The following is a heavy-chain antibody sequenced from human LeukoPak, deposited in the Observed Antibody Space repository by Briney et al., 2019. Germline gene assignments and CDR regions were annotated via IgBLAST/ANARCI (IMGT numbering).Heavy chain of an antibody. CDR1: GYSFTTYW. V-gene: IGHV5-51*01. CDR2: NCPRDFDT. CDR3: ARRRSYGYHSDAFDI. J-gene: IGHJ3*02. D-gene: IGHD5-18*01. Sequence: GGSLKISCKGSGYSFTTYWIGWVPRLPGKGLEWRGTNCPRDFDTRYSPSFQGQVTLSVDKSISTAYLQWSSLKASDTAIYYCARRRSYGYHSDAFDIWGQGTMVTVSS.